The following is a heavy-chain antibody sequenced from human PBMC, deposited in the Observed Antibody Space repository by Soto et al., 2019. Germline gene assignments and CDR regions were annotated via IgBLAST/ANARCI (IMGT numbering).Heavy chain of an antibody. J-gene: IGHJ3*02. CDR1: GYGFTSYG. CDR3: ARVAYYYDSSGYLGGVAFDI. CDR2: ISAYNGNT. V-gene: IGHV1-18*01. D-gene: IGHD3-22*01. Sequence: ASVRGSCKASGYGFTSYGISWVRQAPGQGLEWMGWISAYNGNTNYAQKLQGRVTMTTDTSTSTAYMELRSLRSDDTAVYYCARVAYYYDSSGYLGGVAFDIWGQGTMVTVSS.